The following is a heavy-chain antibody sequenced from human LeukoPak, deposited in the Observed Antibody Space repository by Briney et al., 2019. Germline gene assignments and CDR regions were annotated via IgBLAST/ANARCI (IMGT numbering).Heavy chain of an antibody. CDR3: ARVTYIVVVPAAKGWFDP. Sequence: PSETLSLTCAVYGGSFSGYYWSWIRQPPGKGLEWIGEINHSGSTNYNPSLKSRVTISVDTSKNQFSLKLSSVTAADTAVYYCARVTYIVVVPAAKGWFDPWGQGTLVTVSS. CDR2: INHSGST. CDR1: GGSFSGYY. D-gene: IGHD2-2*01. J-gene: IGHJ5*02. V-gene: IGHV4-34*01.